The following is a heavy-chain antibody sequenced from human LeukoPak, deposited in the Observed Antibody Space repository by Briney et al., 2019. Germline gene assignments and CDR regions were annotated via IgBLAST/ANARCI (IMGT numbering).Heavy chain of an antibody. CDR2: INGDGSST. Sequence: GGSLRLSCEASGFTFSSYWMHWVRQVPGKGLVWVSRINGDGSSTTYADAVKGRFTISRDNAKNTLYLQMSSLRAEDTAVYYCARRGLVPTFDIWGQGTMVTVAS. V-gene: IGHV3-74*01. J-gene: IGHJ3*02. CDR1: GFTFSSYW. D-gene: IGHD2-2*01. CDR3: ARRGLVPTFDI.